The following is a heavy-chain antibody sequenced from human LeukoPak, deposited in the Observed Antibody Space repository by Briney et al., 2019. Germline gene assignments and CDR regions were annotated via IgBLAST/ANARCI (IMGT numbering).Heavy chain of an antibody. CDR1: GYTFTGYY. CDR2: INPNSGGT. CDR3: ARDPAPAVGSGSYVAY. D-gene: IGHD3-10*01. Sequence: SVKFSCKASGYTFTGYYMHWARQAPGQGLEWMGWINPNSGGTNYAQKFQGRVTMTRDTSISTAYMELSRLRSDDTAVYYCARDPAPAVGSGSYVAYSGQGTLVTVSS. J-gene: IGHJ4*02. V-gene: IGHV1-2*02.